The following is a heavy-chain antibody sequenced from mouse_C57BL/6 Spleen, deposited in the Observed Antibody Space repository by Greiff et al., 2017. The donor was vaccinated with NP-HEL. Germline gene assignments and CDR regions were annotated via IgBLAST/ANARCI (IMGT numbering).Heavy chain of an antibody. J-gene: IGHJ3*01. D-gene: IGHD4-1*01. Sequence: VQLQQSGPELVKPGASVKISCKASGYTFTDYYMNWVKQSHGKSLEWIGDINPNNGGTSYNQKFKGKATLTVDKSSITAYMELRSLTSEDSAVYYCATGTFAYWGQGTLVTVSA. V-gene: IGHV1-26*01. CDR1: GYTFTDYY. CDR2: INPNNGGT. CDR3: ATGTFAY.